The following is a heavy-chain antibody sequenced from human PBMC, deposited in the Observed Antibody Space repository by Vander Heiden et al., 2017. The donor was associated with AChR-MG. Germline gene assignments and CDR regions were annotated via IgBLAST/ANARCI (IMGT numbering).Heavy chain of an antibody. D-gene: IGHD6-13*01. CDR1: GGTFSSYA. Sequence: QVQLVQSGAEVKKPGSSVKVSCKASGGTFSSYAISWVRQAPGQGLEWMGGIIPIFGTANYAQKFQGRVTITADESTSTAYMELSSLRSEDTAVYYCAREASGYSPERAREYYYYGMDVWGQGTTVTVSS. CDR2: IIPIFGTA. V-gene: IGHV1-69*01. J-gene: IGHJ6*02. CDR3: AREASGYSPERAREYYYYGMDV.